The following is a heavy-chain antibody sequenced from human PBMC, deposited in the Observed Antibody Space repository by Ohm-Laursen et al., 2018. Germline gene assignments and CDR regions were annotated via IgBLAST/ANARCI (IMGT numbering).Heavy chain of an antibody. V-gene: IGHV3-48*01. CDR1: GFTFSISG. CDR2: ITSSSTSI. CDR3: TRDLIGGIRAFDI. D-gene: IGHD1-14*01. Sequence: SLRLSCAASGFTFSISGMTWVRQAPGKGLEWVSFITSSSTSIYYLDSVKGRFTISRDNAQNSLYLQMNSLRAEDTAVYYCTRDLIGGIRAFDIWGQGTMVTVSS. J-gene: IGHJ3*02.